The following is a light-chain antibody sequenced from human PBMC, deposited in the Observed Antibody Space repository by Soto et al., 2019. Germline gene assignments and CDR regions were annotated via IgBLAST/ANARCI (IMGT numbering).Light chain of an antibody. CDR3: CSYAGNYIYV. Sequence: QSALTQPRSVSGSPGQSVTISCTGTSSNVGDYNYVSWYQKHPGKAPKVMIYDVTKRPAGVPDRFSGSKSGNSASLTISGLQAEDEADYYCCSYAGNYIYVFGTGTKVTVL. CDR1: SSNVGDYNY. J-gene: IGLJ1*01. V-gene: IGLV2-11*01. CDR2: DVT.